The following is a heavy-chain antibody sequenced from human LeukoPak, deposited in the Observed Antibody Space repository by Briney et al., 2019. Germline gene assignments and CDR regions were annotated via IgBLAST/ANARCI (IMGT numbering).Heavy chain of an antibody. CDR2: IYYSGSI. J-gene: IGHJ4*02. Sequence: SETLSLTCTVSGGSISSYYWSWIRQPPGKGLEWIGYIYYSGSINYNPSLKSRATMSVDTSKNQVSLKLRSVTAADTAVYYCARGQRYCSSTSCYVFDYWGQGTLVTVSS. CDR3: ARGQRYCSSTSCYVFDY. CDR1: GGSISSYY. D-gene: IGHD2-2*01. V-gene: IGHV4-59*01.